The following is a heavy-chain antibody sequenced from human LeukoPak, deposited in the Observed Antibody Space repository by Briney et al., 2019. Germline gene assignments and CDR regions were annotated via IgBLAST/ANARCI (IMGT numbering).Heavy chain of an antibody. CDR2: IYYSGST. Sequence: PSETPSLTCTVSGGSISSSSYYWGWIRQPPGKGLEWIGSIYYSGSTYYNPSLKSRVTISVDTSKNQFSLKLSSVTAADTAVYYCARQGILTGYYLVDYWGQGTLVTVSS. CDR1: GGSISSSSYY. CDR3: ARQGILTGYYLVDY. J-gene: IGHJ4*02. D-gene: IGHD3-9*01. V-gene: IGHV4-39*01.